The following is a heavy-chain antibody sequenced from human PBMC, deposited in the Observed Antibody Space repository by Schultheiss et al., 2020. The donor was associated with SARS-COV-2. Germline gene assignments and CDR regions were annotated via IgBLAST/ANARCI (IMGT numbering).Heavy chain of an antibody. J-gene: IGHJ4*02. D-gene: IGHD2-2*01. Sequence: SETLSLTCTVSGGSISSYYWSWIRQPPGKGLEWIGSIYYSGSTYYNPSLKSRVTISVDTSKNQFSLRLSSVTAADTAVYYCARLVPAALVGEIDSWGQGTLVTVSS. CDR1: GGSISSYY. CDR3: ARLVPAALVGEIDS. CDR2: IYYSGST. V-gene: IGHV4-59*01.